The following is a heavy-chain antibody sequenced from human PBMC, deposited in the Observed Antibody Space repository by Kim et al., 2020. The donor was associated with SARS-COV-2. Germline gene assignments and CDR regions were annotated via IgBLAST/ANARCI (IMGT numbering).Heavy chain of an antibody. D-gene: IGHD3-10*01. CDR1: GGSISSSNW. CDR2: IYHSGST. CDR3: ARDGGTMVRGVIISYYGMDV. Sequence: SETLSLTCAVSGGSISSSNWWSWVRQPPGKALEWIGEIYHSGSTNYNPSLKSRVTISVDKSKNQFSLKLSSVTAADTAVYYCARDGGTMVRGVIISYYGMDVWGQGTTVTVSS. V-gene: IGHV4-4*02. J-gene: IGHJ6*02.